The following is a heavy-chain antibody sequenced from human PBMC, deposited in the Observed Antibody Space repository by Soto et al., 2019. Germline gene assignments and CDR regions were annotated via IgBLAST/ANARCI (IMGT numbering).Heavy chain of an antibody. CDR1: GYTFTSYD. Sequence: QVQLVQSGAEVKKPGASVKVSCKASGYTFTSYDINWVRQATGQGLEWMGWMNPNSGNTGYAQKFQGRVTMTRNTSISTAYMELSSLRSEDTAVYYCAREGVWWLRDYYYGMDVWGQGTTVTVSS. D-gene: IGHD5-12*01. V-gene: IGHV1-8*01. J-gene: IGHJ6*02. CDR2: MNPNSGNT. CDR3: AREGVWWLRDYYYGMDV.